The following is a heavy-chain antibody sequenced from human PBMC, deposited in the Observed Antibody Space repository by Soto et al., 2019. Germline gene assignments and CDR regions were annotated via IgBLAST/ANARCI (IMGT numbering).Heavy chain of an antibody. D-gene: IGHD6-19*01. CDR1: GFTFSSYG. CDR3: AKAQWLPQGAFDI. J-gene: IGHJ3*02. CDR2: ISYDGSNK. Sequence: QAQLVEAGGGVVQLGRSQSPSCAASGFTFSSYGMHWVREAPGKGQEWVAVISYDGSNKYYADSVKGRFTISRDNSKNTLYLQMNSLRAEDTAVYYCAKAQWLPQGAFDIWGQGTMVTVSS. V-gene: IGHV3-30*18.